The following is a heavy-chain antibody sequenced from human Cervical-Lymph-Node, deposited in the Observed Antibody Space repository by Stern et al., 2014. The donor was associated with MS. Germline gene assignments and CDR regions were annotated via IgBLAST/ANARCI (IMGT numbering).Heavy chain of an antibody. J-gene: IGHJ4*02. Sequence: VQLEESGGGVVQPGRSLRLSCAASGFTFSSYGMHWVRQAPGKGLEWVAVIWYDGSNKYYADSVKGRFTISRDNSKNTLYLQMNSLRAEDTAVYYCARDTSSGWLDYWGQGTLVTVSS. V-gene: IGHV3-33*01. D-gene: IGHD6-19*01. CDR1: GFTFSSYG. CDR3: ARDTSSGWLDY. CDR2: IWYDGSNK.